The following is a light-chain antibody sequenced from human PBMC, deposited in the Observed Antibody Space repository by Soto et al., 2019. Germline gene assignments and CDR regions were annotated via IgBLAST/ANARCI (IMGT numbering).Light chain of an antibody. CDR2: GAS. CDR3: QQYGSAPPKT. CDR1: HSVSSIY. V-gene: IGKV3-20*01. Sequence: ETLLTQSPGPPSVSPGERATLSCRARHSVSSIYLAWYQQNPGQAPRLLIYGASNRATGIPDRFSGSGSGTDFTLTISRLEPEDFAVYYCQQYGSAPPKTFCPGTNVDIK. J-gene: IGKJ3*01.